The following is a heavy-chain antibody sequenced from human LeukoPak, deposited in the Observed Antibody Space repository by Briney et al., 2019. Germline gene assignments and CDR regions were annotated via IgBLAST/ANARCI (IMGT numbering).Heavy chain of an antibody. CDR3: ATRKLGNDY. CDR2: IYYTET. Sequence: SETLSLTCTVSGGSVSNYYWSWIRQSPGKGLERIGYIYYTETSYNPSLKSRVTISADTSKNQFSLKLYSVTAAYTAVYYCATRKLGNDYWGQGTLVTVSS. CDR1: GGSVSNYY. D-gene: IGHD7-27*01. J-gene: IGHJ4*02. V-gene: IGHV4-59*02.